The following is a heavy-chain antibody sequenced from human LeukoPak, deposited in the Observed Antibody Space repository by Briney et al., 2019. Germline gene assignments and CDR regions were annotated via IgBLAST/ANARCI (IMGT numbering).Heavy chain of an antibody. J-gene: IGHJ4*02. V-gene: IGHV4-61*09. CDR1: GDSISSGSFY. CDR2: VFTRGTT. CDR3: ARSSLAVYFDY. Sequence: TLSLTCTVSGDSISSGSFYWNWIRQPAGKGLEWLGHVFTRGTTNYNASLASRLTISLDMAKNQFSLSLSSVTAADTAMYFCARSSLAVYFDYWGQGILVTASS.